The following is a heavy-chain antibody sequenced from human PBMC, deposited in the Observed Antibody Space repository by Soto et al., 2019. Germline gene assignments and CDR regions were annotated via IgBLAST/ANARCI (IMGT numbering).Heavy chain of an antibody. CDR1: GFTFSSYA. V-gene: IGHV3-23*01. CDR3: ANAQEKGFWSDDYYMDV. CDR2: ISGSGGST. Sequence: PGVSLRLSCAASGFTFSSYAMSWVRQAPGKGLEWVSAISGSGGSTYYADSVKGRFTISRDNSKNTLYLQMNSLRAEDTAVYYCANAQEKGFWSDDYYMDVWGKGTTVTVSS. J-gene: IGHJ6*03. D-gene: IGHD3-3*01.